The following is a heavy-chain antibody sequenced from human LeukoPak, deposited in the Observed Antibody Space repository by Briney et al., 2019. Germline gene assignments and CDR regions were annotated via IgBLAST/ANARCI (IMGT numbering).Heavy chain of an antibody. Sequence: SVKVSCKASGGTFISYAISWVRQAPGQGLEWMGGIIPIFGTANYAQKFQGRVTITADESTSTAYMELRSLRSEDTAVYYCATAPDSSGWYGNFDYWGQGTLVTVSS. D-gene: IGHD6-19*01. J-gene: IGHJ4*02. CDR2: IIPIFGTA. CDR1: GGTFISYA. CDR3: ATAPDSSGWYGNFDY. V-gene: IGHV1-69*13.